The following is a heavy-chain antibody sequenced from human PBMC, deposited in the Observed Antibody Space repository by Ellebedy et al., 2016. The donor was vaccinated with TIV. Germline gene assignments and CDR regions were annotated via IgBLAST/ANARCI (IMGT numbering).Heavy chain of an antibody. CDR1: GGSFSGYY. D-gene: IGHD3-10*01. CDR3: ARLARFGGSSILAY. V-gene: IGHV4-34*01. Sequence: SETLSLXCAVYGGSFSGYYWSWIRQPPGKGLEWIGEINHSGSTNYNPSLKSRVTISVDTSKNQFSLKLSSVTAADTAVYYCARLARFGGSSILAYWGQGTLVTVSS. CDR2: INHSGST. J-gene: IGHJ4*02.